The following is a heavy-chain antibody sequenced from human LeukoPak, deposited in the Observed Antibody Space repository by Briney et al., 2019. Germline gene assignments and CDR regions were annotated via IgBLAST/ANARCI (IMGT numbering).Heavy chain of an antibody. V-gene: IGHV4-34*01. CDR2: INHSGST. CDR1: GGSFSGYY. D-gene: IGHD3-22*01. J-gene: IGHJ4*02. CDR3: ARDGGGYYYDS. Sequence: SETLSLTCAVYGGSFSGYYWSWIRQPPGKGLEWIGEINHSGSTNYNPSLKSRVTISVDTSKNQFSLKLSSVTAADTAVYYCARDGGGYYYDSWGQGTLVTVSS.